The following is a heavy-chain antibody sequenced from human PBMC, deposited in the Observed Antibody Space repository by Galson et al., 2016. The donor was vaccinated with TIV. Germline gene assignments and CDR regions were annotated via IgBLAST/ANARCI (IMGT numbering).Heavy chain of an antibody. CDR1: GFTLSNFA. V-gene: IGHV3-23*01. CDR3: AKMDSSGFDYVRRFDF. Sequence: CAASGFTLSNFAVSWVRQAPGKGLEWVSAISAGGGRTNYADSVKGRFTISRDNPKNTLYLQMSSLRAEDTAVYFCAKMDSSGFDYVRRFDFWGQGTLATVSS. J-gene: IGHJ4*02. D-gene: IGHD3-22*01. CDR2: ISAGGGRT.